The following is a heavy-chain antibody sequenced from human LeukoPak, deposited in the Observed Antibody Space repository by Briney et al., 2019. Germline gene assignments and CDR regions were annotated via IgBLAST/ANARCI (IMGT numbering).Heavy chain of an antibody. CDR2: ISWNSGSI. J-gene: IGHJ4*02. CDR1: GFTFDDYA. V-gene: IGHV3-9*01. CDR3: AKEGFMYYFDY. Sequence: GRSLRLSCAASGFTFDDYAMHWVRQAPGKGLEWVSGISWNSGSIGYADSVKGRFTISRDNAKNSLYLQMSSLRAEDTALYYCAKEGFMYYFDYWGQGTLVTVSS.